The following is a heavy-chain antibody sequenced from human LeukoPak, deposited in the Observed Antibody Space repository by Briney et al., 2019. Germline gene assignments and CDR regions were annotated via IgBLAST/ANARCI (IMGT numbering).Heavy chain of an antibody. CDR1: GFTSSSYW. Sequence: GGSLRLSCAASGFTSSSYWMHWVRQAPGEGLMWVSRINTDGSSTTYADSVKGRFTISRDTAKNSLYLQMNSLRAEDTAVYYCASPRGYDSRDFDYWGQGTLVTVSS. CDR2: INTDGSST. D-gene: IGHD5-12*01. J-gene: IGHJ4*02. CDR3: ASPRGYDSRDFDY. V-gene: IGHV3-74*01.